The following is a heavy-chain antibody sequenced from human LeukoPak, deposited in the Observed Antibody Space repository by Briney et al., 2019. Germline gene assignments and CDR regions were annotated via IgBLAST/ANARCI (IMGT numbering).Heavy chain of an antibody. CDR1: GGSISSYY. J-gene: IGHJ4*02. CDR3: ARRRYNYDY. V-gene: IGHV4-59*01. D-gene: IGHD5-18*01. CDR2: IYYSGNT. Sequence: SETLSLTCTVSGGSISSYYWSWIRQPPGKGLEWIGYIYYSGNTIYNPSLKSRVTISIDTSKNQFSLKLSSVTAADTAVYYCARRRYNYDYWGQGTLVTVSS.